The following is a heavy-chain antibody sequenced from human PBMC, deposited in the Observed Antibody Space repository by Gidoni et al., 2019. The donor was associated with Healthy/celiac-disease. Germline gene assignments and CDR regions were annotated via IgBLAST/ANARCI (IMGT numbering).Heavy chain of an antibody. Sequence: EVQLVASGGGLVQPGGSLRLCCAASGFTFSSYDMNWVRQAPGKGLEWVSYIISSGSTIYYADSVKGRFTISRDNAKNSLYLQMNSLRAEDTAVYYCASRIAAAGGYWGQGTLVTVSS. CDR2: IISSGSTI. CDR1: GFTFSSYD. V-gene: IGHV3-48*03. CDR3: ASRIAAAGGY. D-gene: IGHD6-13*01. J-gene: IGHJ4*02.